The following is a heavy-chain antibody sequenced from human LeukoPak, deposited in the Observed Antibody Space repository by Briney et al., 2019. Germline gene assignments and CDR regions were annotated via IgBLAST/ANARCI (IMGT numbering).Heavy chain of an antibody. CDR2: ISYDGNNK. V-gene: IGHV3-30-3*02. D-gene: IGHD5-12*01. Sequence: GGSLRLSCAASGFTFSSYAVHWVRQAPGKGLEWVAVISYDGNNKYYADSVKGRFTISRDNSKNTLYLQMNSLRAEDTAVYYCAKQIVATILLDYWGQGTLVTVSS. J-gene: IGHJ4*02. CDR3: AKQIVATILLDY. CDR1: GFTFSSYA.